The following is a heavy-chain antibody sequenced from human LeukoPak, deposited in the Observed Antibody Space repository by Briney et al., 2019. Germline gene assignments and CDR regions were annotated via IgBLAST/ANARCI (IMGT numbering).Heavy chain of an antibody. Sequence: GWSLRLSCAACGLTFSSYGMHWVRQAPAKGLDGVAVISYDGSNKYYADSVKGRFTISRDNSKNTLYLQMNSLRAEDTAVYYCAKDGSITMVRGVRFYWYFDLWGRGTLVTVSS. D-gene: IGHD3-10*01. V-gene: IGHV3-30*18. CDR1: GLTFSSYG. J-gene: IGHJ2*01. CDR3: AKDGSITMVRGVRFYWYFDL. CDR2: ISYDGSNK.